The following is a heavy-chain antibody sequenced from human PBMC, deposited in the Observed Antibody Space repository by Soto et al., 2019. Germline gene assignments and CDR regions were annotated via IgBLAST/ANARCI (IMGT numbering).Heavy chain of an antibody. CDR3: ARLSQLVHDP. J-gene: IGHJ5*02. CDR1: GYSFTNYW. D-gene: IGHD6-13*01. V-gene: IGHV5-10-1*01. Sequence: PGESLKISCKGSGYSFTNYWISWVRQMPGKGLEWMGRIDPSDSYTSYSPSFQGHVTITADKSISTAFLQWSSLKASDTAMYYCARLSQLVHDPWGQGTLVTVSS. CDR2: IDPSDSYT.